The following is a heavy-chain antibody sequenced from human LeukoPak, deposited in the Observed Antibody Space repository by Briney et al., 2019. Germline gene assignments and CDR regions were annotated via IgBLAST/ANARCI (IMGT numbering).Heavy chain of an antibody. CDR3: ARHQRGYSYGPPANWFDP. CDR2: IYYTGT. V-gene: IGHV4-59*08. J-gene: IGHJ5*02. CDR1: GGSVSDYY. D-gene: IGHD5-18*01. Sequence: SETLSLTCTVSGGSVSDYYWSWIRQSPGKGLEWIGYIYYTGTTYNPSLKSRVTISADTSKSQFSLKLSSVTAADTAVYYCARHQRGYSYGPPANWFDPWGQGTLVTVSS.